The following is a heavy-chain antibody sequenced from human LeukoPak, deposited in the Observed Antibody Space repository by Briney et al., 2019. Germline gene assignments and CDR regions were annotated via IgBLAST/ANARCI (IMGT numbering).Heavy chain of an antibody. Sequence: GGSLRLSCAASGFTFSSYWMSWVRQAPGKGLEWVANIKQDGSEKYYVDSVKGRFTISRDNANNSLYLQMNSLRAEDTAVYYCAREKEQWLDDAFDIWGQGTMVTVSS. CDR2: IKQDGSEK. CDR3: AREKEQWLDDAFDI. J-gene: IGHJ3*02. V-gene: IGHV3-7*01. D-gene: IGHD6-19*01. CDR1: GFTFSSYW.